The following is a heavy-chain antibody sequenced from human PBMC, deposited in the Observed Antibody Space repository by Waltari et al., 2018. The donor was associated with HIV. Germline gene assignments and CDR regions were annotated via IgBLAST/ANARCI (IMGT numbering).Heavy chain of an antibody. CDR1: RYTLTDHY. D-gene: IGHD1-26*01. V-gene: IGHV1-2*06. CDR2: INPHSGAT. J-gene: IGHJ4*02. Sequence: QVQLVQSGAEVKKPGASVKVSCKASRYTLTDHYMHRVRQAPGKGLEWMGLINPHSGATDYAQKFQGRVTMTRDTSISTAYMELSRLTSDDTAVYYCATGFGYGSWDLGDYWGQGTRVTVSS. CDR3: ATGFGYGSWDLGDY.